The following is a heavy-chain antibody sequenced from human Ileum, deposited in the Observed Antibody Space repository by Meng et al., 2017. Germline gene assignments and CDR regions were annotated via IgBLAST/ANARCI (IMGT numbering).Heavy chain of an antibody. CDR1: GYTLSSDG. CDR3: ATRGNPYLNC. V-gene: IGHV1-18*01. CDR2: INVYNGIT. J-gene: IGHJ4*02. Sequence: QGQVVQSGAEVKNTGASVKVSCHASGYTLSSDGFAWVRQAPEQGLEWMGWINVYNGITNYAQKFQGRVTMTTDTSTRTGYMELTSLTSDDTAIYYCATRGNPYLNCWGQGTLVTVSS.